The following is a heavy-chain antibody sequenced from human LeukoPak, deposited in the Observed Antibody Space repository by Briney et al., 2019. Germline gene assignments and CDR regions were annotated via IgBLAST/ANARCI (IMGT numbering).Heavy chain of an antibody. CDR3: ARDHSYGGYFDY. V-gene: IGHV4-30-4*08. CDR2: FYYSGTT. J-gene: IGHJ4*02. CDR1: GGSITSGDYY. D-gene: IGHD5-18*01. Sequence: PSETLSLTCTVSGGSITSGDYYWCCFRHPPGQCLESLGRFYYSGTTYSNPSLKSRLTISVDTSKNQFSLKLSSVTAADTAVYYCARDHSYGGYFDYWGQGTLVTVSS.